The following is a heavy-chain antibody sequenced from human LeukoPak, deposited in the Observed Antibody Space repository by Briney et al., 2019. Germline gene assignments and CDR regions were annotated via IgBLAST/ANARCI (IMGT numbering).Heavy chain of an antibody. Sequence: GGSLRLSCAASGFILSDYYMSWIRQAPGKGLEWVAYISTNDRTTYYADSVKGRFTISRDNAKNSLYLQMNSLRAEDTAVYYCAKGAVAVPGASLDYWGQGTLVTVSS. CDR1: GFILSDYY. CDR2: ISTNDRTT. D-gene: IGHD6-19*01. J-gene: IGHJ4*02. V-gene: IGHV3-11*04. CDR3: AKGAVAVPGASLDY.